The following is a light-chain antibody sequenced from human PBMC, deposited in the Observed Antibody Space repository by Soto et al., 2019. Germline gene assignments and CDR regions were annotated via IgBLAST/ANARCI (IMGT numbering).Light chain of an antibody. CDR3: QHFGSSLRT. CDR2: GTS. Sequence: EIVLTQSPCTLSLSPGDRATLSCRAIQSVSSHFLAWYQQKPGQAPRLLIHGTSSRATGIPDRFSGSGSGTDFTLTISSLEPEDFAVYYCQHFGSSLRTFGQGTKVDIK. CDR1: QSVSSHF. J-gene: IGKJ1*01. V-gene: IGKV3-20*01.